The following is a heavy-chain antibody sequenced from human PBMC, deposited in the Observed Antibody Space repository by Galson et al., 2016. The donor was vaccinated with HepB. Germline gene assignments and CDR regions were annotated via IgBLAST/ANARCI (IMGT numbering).Heavy chain of an antibody. D-gene: IGHD3-10*01. J-gene: IGHJ4*02. CDR1: GFKFDDYA. Sequence: SLRLSCAASGFKFDDYAMHWVRQAPGRGLEWVSVISWNSGSLGYADSVRGRFTISRDNAKNSLYSQMNSLRAEDTALYFCAKEHYGSGSGRYFDNWGQGTLVTVSS. V-gene: IGHV3-9*01. CDR2: ISWNSGSL. CDR3: AKEHYGSGSGRYFDN.